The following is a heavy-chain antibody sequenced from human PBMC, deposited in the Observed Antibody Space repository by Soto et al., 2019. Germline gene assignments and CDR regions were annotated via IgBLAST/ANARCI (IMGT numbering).Heavy chain of an antibody. Sequence: QVPLVQSGAEVKKPGASVKISCKASGYTFTSYTMHWGCQAPGRRLECMVWINAGNASAKYSQKFHDRLSITRDTSARTAYMGLSGLNSGDTAIYYCATEVGYSSSLSFVYVYYRDVWGKGTTVTVSS. J-gene: IGHJ6*03. D-gene: IGHD6-6*01. V-gene: IGHV1-3*01. CDR3: ATEVGYSSSLSFVYVYYRDV. CDR2: INAGNASA. CDR1: GYTFTSYT.